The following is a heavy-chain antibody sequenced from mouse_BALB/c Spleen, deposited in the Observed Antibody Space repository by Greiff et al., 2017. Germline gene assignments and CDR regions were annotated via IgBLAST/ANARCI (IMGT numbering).Heavy chain of an antibody. CDR3: AYNYDNYVYYAMDY. CDR1: GFNIKDTY. Sequence: EVQLQESGAELVKPGASVKLSCTASGFNIKDTYMHWVKQRPEQGLEWIGRIDPANGNTKYDPKFQGKATITADTSSNTAYLQLSSLTSEDTAVYYCAYNYDNYVYYAMDYWGQGTSVTVSS. D-gene: IGHD2-1*01. CDR2: IDPANGNT. V-gene: IGHV14-3*02. J-gene: IGHJ4*01.